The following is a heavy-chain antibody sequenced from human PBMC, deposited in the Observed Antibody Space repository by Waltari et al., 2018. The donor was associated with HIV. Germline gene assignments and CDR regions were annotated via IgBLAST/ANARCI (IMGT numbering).Heavy chain of an antibody. CDR2: INNRRGDT. CDR3: ARDPSYFDFWSGYSDV. V-gene: IGHV3-21*05. Sequence: DVKVVESGGALVTPGGSLRLACEPSGFSLSAHRINWVRQAPGKGLEWIAYINNRRGDTFYADSVKGRFTISRDSAKDSIYLQMNSLRGEDTAVYYCARDPSYFDFWSGYSDVWGQGTTVTVSS. CDR1: GFSLSAHR. J-gene: IGHJ6*02. D-gene: IGHD3-3*01.